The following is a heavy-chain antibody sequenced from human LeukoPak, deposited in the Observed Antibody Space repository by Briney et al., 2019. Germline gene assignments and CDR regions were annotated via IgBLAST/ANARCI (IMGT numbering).Heavy chain of an antibody. CDR2: INPSGGST. V-gene: IGHV1-46*01. J-gene: IGHJ4*02. CDR3: ARQDGSSWHDY. D-gene: IGHD6-13*01. CDR1: GYTFTSYY. Sequence: ASVKVSCKASGYTFTSYYMHWVRQAPGQGLEWMGIINPSGGSTSYAQKFQGRVTMARDMSTSTVYMELSSLRSEDTAVYYCARQDGSSWHDYWGQGTLVSVSS.